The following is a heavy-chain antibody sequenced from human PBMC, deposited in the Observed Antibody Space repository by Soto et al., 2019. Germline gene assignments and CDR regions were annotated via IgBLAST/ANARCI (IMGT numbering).Heavy chain of an antibody. CDR3: AIDRDANSPGWYFEL. CDR1: GGSLSSGGFY. CDR2: IFYTGSA. D-gene: IGHD1-1*01. Sequence: PSETLSLTCTVSGGSLSSGGFYWNWIRQHPGKGLEWIGSIFYTGSANYSPSLKSRLTISVHTSKNQFSLDLSSVTAADTAVYYCAIDRDANSPGWYFELWGRGTLVTVSS. V-gene: IGHV4-31*03. J-gene: IGHJ2*01.